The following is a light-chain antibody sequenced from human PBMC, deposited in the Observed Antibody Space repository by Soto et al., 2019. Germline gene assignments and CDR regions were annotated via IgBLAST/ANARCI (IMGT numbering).Light chain of an antibody. Sequence: EIVLTQSPGTLSLSPGEGATLSCRASQSISSSYLAWYQQKPGQAPRLLIYAASSRATGIPDRFSGSGSGTDFTLTISGLEPEDFAVYYCQQYVSSPLTFGQGTKVDIK. CDR3: QQYVSSPLT. CDR2: AAS. V-gene: IGKV3-20*01. CDR1: QSISSSY. J-gene: IGKJ1*01.